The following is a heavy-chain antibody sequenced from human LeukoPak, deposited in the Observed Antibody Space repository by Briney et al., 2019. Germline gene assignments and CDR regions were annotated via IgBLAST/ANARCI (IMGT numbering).Heavy chain of an antibody. Sequence: PGGSLRLSCAASGFTFSSYAMHWVRQAPGKGLEYVSAISSNGGSTYYANSVKGRFTISRDNSKNTLYLQMGSLRAEDMAVYYCAARPYCTTATCPKTNWFDPWGQGTLVTVSS. CDR1: GFTFSSYA. CDR3: AARPYCTTATCPKTNWFDP. V-gene: IGHV3-64*01. J-gene: IGHJ5*02. D-gene: IGHD2-8*01. CDR2: ISSNGGST.